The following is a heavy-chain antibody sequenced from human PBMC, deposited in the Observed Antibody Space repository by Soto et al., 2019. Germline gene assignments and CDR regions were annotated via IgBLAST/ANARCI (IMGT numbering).Heavy chain of an antibody. D-gene: IGHD3-16*01. Sequence: PSQTLSLTCAISGDSVSSNSCTWNWIRQSPSRGLEWLGRTYYRSKWSNDYAVSVKGRITINPDTSNNQFSLHLNSVTPDDTAVYYCARLIGNSWLDSWGQGTLVTVSS. CDR2: TYYRSKWSN. J-gene: IGHJ5*01. CDR1: GDSVSSNSCT. V-gene: IGHV6-1*01. CDR3: ARLIGNSWLDS.